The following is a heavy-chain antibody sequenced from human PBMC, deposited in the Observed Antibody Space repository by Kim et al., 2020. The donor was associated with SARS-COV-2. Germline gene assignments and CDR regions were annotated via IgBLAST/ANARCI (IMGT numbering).Heavy chain of an antibody. J-gene: IGHJ3*02. D-gene: IGHD1-26*01. CDR3: AREWGSGSYYPPTSGDAFDI. CDR2: INPNSGGT. CDR1: GYTFTGYY. V-gene: IGHV1-2*02. Sequence: ASVKVSCKASGYTFTGYYMHWVRQAPGQGLEWMGWINPNSGGTNYAQKFQGRVTMTRDTSISTAYMELSRLRSDDTAVYYCAREWGSGSYYPPTSGDAFDIWGQGTMVTVSS.